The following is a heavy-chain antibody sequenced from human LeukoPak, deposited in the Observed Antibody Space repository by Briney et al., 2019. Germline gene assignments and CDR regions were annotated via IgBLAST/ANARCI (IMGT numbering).Heavy chain of an antibody. Sequence: WGTLRLSCAASGFTFSNYGMSWVCQAPGKGLEWVSAISGSGGSTYYADSVKGRFTISRDNSKNTLYLQMNSLRAEDTAVYYCAKAHLGLTYYYGSGSYYPDYWGQGTLVTVSS. J-gene: IGHJ4*02. CDR1: GFTFSNYG. CDR3: AKAHLGLTYYYGSGSYYPDY. CDR2: ISGSGGST. D-gene: IGHD3-10*01. V-gene: IGHV3-23*01.